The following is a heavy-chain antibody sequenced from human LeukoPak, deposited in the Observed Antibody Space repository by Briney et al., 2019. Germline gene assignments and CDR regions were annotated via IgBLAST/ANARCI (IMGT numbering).Heavy chain of an antibody. CDR1: GFTFSSYW. CDR2: IKQDGSEK. Sequence: PGGSLRLSRAASGFTFSSYWMSWVRQAPGKGLEWVANIKQDGSEKYYVDSVKGRFTISRDNAKNSLYLQMNSLRAEDTAVYYCARIRRGWSQNWDYWGQGTLVTVSS. V-gene: IGHV3-7*01. J-gene: IGHJ4*02. CDR3: ARIRRGWSQNWDY. D-gene: IGHD6-19*01.